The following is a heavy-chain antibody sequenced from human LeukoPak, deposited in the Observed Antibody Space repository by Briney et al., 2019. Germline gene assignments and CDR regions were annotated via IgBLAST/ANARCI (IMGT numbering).Heavy chain of an antibody. D-gene: IGHD2-2*01. CDR1: GGSISSSSFY. CDR2: FHHSGS. CDR3: ARHGCSSTSCSLDY. Sequence: SETLSLTCTVSGGSISSSSFYCGWIRQPPGKGLEWIGTFHHSGSYYNPSLKSRVTISVDTSKNQFSLKLSSVTAADTAVYYCARHGCSSTSCSLDYWGQGTLVTVSS. V-gene: IGHV4-39*07. J-gene: IGHJ4*02.